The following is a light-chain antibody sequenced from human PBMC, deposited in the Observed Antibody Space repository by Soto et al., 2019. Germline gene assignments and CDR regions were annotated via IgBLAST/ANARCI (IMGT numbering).Light chain of an antibody. CDR1: QSVSGN. CDR3: QQYNDWRSVT. V-gene: IGKV3-15*01. CDR2: GAS. Sequence: EIVMTQSPATLSVSPGERATLSCRASQSVSGNLAWYQQKPGQAPRLLIYGASTRATGIPARFSGSGSGTEFTLTISSLQSEDFAVYYCQQYNDWRSVTFGGGTKVEIK. J-gene: IGKJ4*01.